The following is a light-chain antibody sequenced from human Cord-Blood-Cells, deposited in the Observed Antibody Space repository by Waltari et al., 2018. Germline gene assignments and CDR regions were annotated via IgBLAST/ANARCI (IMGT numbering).Light chain of an antibody. CDR1: SSHVGGYTY. CDR2: DVS. Sequence: QSALTQPASVSGSPGQSITISCTGTSSHVGGYTYVSCYQQHPGKAPKLMIYDVSNRPAGVSNRFSGSKSGNTASLTISGLQAEDEADYYCSSYTSSSTLYVFGTGTKVTVL. J-gene: IGLJ1*01. CDR3: SSYTSSSTLYV. V-gene: IGLV2-14*01.